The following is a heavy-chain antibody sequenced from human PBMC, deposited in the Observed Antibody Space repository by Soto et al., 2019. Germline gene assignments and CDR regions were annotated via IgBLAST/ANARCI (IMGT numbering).Heavy chain of an antibody. J-gene: IGHJ4*01. V-gene: IGHV4-30-2*02. Sequence: PSDTLSLTCAFSGCSISSGGYSLSWIRQPPGKGLGWIGYIYHSGSTYYNPSLKSRLTISVDGSKNQFSLKLGTGPGAGTAVYYCAAGGGLPRYYWGHGTLVTVCS. D-gene: IGHD5-12*01. CDR1: GCSISSGGYS. CDR2: IYHSGST. CDR3: AAGGGLPRYY.